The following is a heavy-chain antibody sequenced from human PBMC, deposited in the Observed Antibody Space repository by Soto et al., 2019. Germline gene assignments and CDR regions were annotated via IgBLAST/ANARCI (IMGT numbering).Heavy chain of an antibody. CDR1: GFTFSSYA. CDR2: ISSNGGST. CDR3: VKDQPPDPTPPMAFDI. D-gene: IGHD4-4*01. Sequence: PGGSLRLSCSASGFTFSSYAMHWVRQAPGKGLEHVSAISSNGGSTYYADSVKGRFTISRDNSKNTLYLQMSSLGAEDTAVYYCVKDQPPDPTPPMAFDIWGQGTMVTVS. V-gene: IGHV3-64D*08. J-gene: IGHJ3*02.